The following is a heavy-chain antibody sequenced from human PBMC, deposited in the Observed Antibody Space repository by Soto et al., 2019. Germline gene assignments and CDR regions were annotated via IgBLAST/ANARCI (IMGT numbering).Heavy chain of an antibody. J-gene: IGHJ4*02. CDR2: IYYRGNA. CDR3: ARLEGLATISYYFDF. D-gene: IGHD3-9*01. Sequence: QLQLQESGPGLVKPSETLSLTCSVSDDSINSDKYYWGWIRQPPGKGLEWIGSIYYRGNAYYNPSPQTGVTISLDKSKSQFSLKLHSVTAADSAVYFCARLEGLATISYYFDFWGPGALVTVSS. CDR1: DDSINSDKYY. V-gene: IGHV4-39*01.